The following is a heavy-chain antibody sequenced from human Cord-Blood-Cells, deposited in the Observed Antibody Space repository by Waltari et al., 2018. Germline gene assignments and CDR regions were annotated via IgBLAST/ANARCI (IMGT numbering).Heavy chain of an antibody. V-gene: IGHV3-30-3*01. CDR2: ISYDGSNK. D-gene: IGHD1-26*01. CDR3: ARDPGSGGYYRWGNWFDP. CDR1: GFTFSSYA. J-gene: IGHJ5*02. Sequence: QVQLVESGGGVVQPGRSLRLSCAASGFTFSSYAMHRARPDHGQGLEWVAVISYDGSNKYYADSVKGRFTISRDNSKNTLYLQMNSLRAEDTAVYYCARDPGSGGYYRWGNWFDPWGQGTLVTVSS.